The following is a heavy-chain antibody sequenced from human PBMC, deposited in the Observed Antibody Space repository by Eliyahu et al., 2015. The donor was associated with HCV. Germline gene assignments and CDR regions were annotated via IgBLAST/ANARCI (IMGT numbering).Heavy chain of an antibody. Sequence: QVQLQESGPGLVKPSETLSLXCTXSGGPISSYFWSWXRQPPGKGLEWIWYIYYSGSTNYNPSLKSRVTISVDTSKNQFSLKLSSVTAADTAVYYCASGVVIAATRFDYWGQGTLVTVSS. CDR2: IYYSGST. CDR3: ASGVVIAATRFDY. D-gene: IGHD2-15*01. J-gene: IGHJ4*02. V-gene: IGHV4-59*01. CDR1: GGPISSYF.